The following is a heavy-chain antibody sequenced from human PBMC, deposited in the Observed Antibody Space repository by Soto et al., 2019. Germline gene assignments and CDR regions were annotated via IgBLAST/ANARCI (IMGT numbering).Heavy chain of an antibody. V-gene: IGHV3-33*01. CDR3: ARDLEVYCSGGSCYERNNIDY. J-gene: IGHJ4*02. Sequence: GGSLRLSCAASGFTFSSYGMHWVRQVPGKGLEWVAVIWYDGSNKYYADSVKGRFTISRDNSKNTLYLQMNSLRAEDTAVYYCARDLEVYCSGGSCYERNNIDYWGQGTLVTVSS. CDR1: GFTFSSYG. D-gene: IGHD2-15*01. CDR2: IWYDGSNK.